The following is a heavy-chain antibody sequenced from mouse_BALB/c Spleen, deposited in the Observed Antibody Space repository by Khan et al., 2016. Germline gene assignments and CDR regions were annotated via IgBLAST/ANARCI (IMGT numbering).Heavy chain of an antibody. CDR1: GYSITSDYA. V-gene: IGHV3-2*02. Sequence: EVKLLESGPGLVKPSQSLSLTCTVTGYSITSDYAWNWIRQFPGNKLEWMGYISYSGSTSYNPSLKSRISITRDTSKNQFFLQLKSVTTEDTATYYCARSIMANWGQGTTLTVSS. J-gene: IGHJ2*01. CDR3: ARSIMAN. CDR2: ISYSGST.